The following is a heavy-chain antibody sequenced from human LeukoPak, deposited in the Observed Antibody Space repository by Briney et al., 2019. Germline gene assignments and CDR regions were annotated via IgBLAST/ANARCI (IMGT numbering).Heavy chain of an antibody. D-gene: IGHD4-23*01. Sequence: PSETLSLTCAVYGGSFSGYYWSWIRQPPGKGLEWIGEINHSGSTNYNPSLKSRVTISVDTSKNQFSLKLSSVTAADTAVYYCARRPTTVVTLASDAFDIWGRGTMVTVSS. V-gene: IGHV4-34*01. CDR1: GGSFSGYY. CDR2: INHSGST. CDR3: ARRPTTVVTLASDAFDI. J-gene: IGHJ3*02.